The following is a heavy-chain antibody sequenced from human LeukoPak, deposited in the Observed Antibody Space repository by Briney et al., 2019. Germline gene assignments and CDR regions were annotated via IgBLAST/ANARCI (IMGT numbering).Heavy chain of an antibody. J-gene: IGHJ4*02. CDR2: ISGSGGSR. CDR1: GFTFSTYG. Sequence: GTLRLSCAASGFTFSTYGMSWVRQAPGKGLEWVSGISGSGGSRFYTDSVKGRFTISRDNSKNTLYLQVNGLRTEDTAVYYCAKDRLLNCRGDCYIFDYWGQGTVVTVSS. CDR3: AKDRLLNCRGDCYIFDY. D-gene: IGHD2-21*02. V-gene: IGHV3-23*01.